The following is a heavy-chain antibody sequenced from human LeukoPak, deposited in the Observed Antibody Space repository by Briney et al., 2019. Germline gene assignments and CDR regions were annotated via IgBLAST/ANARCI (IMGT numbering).Heavy chain of an antibody. CDR3: ARDKAAIVGGWYYFDY. J-gene: IGHJ4*02. D-gene: IGHD1-26*01. CDR2: INPNSGGT. V-gene: IGHV1-2*02. CDR1: VYTYTGYY. Sequence: ASVKVSCKASVYTYTGYYMHWVRQAPGQGLEWMGWINPNSGGTNYAQKFQGRVTMTRDTSISTAYMELSRLRSDDTAVYYCARDKAAIVGGWYYFDYWGQGTLVTVSS.